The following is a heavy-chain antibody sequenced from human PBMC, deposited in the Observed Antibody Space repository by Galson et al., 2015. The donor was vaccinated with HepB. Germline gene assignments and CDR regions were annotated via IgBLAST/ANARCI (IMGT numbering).Heavy chain of an antibody. CDR2: ISSSSSYI. J-gene: IGHJ6*02. CDR1: GFTFSSYS. Sequence: SLRLSCAASGFTFSSYSMNWVRQAPGKGLEWVSSISSSSSYIYYADSVKGRFTISRDNAKNTLYLQMNSLRAEDTAVYYCARDSLKLAAGYYYYGMDVWGQGTTVTVSS. V-gene: IGHV3-21*01. D-gene: IGHD6-13*01. CDR3: ARDSLKLAAGYYYYGMDV.